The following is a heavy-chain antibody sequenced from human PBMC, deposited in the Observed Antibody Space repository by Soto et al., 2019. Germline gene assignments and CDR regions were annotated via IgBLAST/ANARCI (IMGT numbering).Heavy chain of an antibody. CDR3: AKDRDSGWYQNADTDFDY. CDR2: ISGSGGST. J-gene: IGHJ4*02. Sequence: PAGSLRLSCAASGFTFSSYAMSWVRQAPGKGLEWVSAISGSGGSTYYADSVKGRFTISRDNSKNTLYLQMNSLRAEDTAVYYCAKDRDSGWYQNADTDFDYWGQGTLVTVSS. V-gene: IGHV3-23*01. D-gene: IGHD6-19*01. CDR1: GFTFSSYA.